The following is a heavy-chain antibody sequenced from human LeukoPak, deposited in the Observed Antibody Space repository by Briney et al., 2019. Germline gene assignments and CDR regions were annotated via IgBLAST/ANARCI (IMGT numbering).Heavy chain of an antibody. CDR1: GASITSYY. Sequence: PSETLSLTCTVSGASITSYYWTWIRQPPGKGLEWIGYIHYSGSTNYNPSLKSRVTISVDTSKNQFSLKLSSVTAADTAVYYCARHPLGYYGSGTYYNGGYFDYWGQGTLVTVSS. V-gene: IGHV4-59*08. D-gene: IGHD3-10*01. CDR2: IHYSGST. CDR3: ARHPLGYYGSGTYYNGGYFDY. J-gene: IGHJ4*02.